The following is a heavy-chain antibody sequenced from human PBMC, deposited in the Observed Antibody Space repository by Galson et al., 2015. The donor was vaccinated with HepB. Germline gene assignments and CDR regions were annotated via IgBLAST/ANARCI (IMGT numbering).Heavy chain of an antibody. J-gene: IGHJ3*02. Sequence: SVKVSCKVSGYTLTELSMHWVRQAPGKGLEWMGGFDPEDGETIYAQKFQGRVTMTEDTSTDTAYMELSSLRSEDTAVYYCATYPHDMVQNAFDIWGQGTMVTVPS. V-gene: IGHV1-24*01. CDR3: ATYPHDMVQNAFDI. CDR1: GYTLTELS. CDR2: FDPEDGET. D-gene: IGHD1-1*01.